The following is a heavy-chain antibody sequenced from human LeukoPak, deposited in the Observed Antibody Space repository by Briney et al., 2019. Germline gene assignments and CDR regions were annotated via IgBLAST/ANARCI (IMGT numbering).Heavy chain of an antibody. V-gene: IGHV3-23*01. J-gene: IGHJ4*02. CDR2: ISASGSAT. D-gene: IGHD6-13*01. CDR1: GFIFSNYG. CDR3: ARDSEQQLTYYFDY. Sequence: PGGSLRLSCAASGFIFSNYGMNWVRQAPGKGLEWVAAISASGSATSYADSVKGRFTISRDNSKNTLYLQMNSLRAEDTAVYYCARDSEQQLTYYFDYWGQGTLVTVSS.